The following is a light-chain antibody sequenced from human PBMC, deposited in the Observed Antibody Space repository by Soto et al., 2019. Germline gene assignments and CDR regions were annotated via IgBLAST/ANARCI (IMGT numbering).Light chain of an antibody. CDR3: QRYGG. CDR1: QSVSSSH. Sequence: EIVLTQSPGTLSLSPGERATLSCRASQSVSSSHLAWYQQKPGQAPRLLIYSASSRATGIPDRFSGSGSGTAFTLTISRLEPEDFAVYYCQRYGGVGQGTKVDIK. J-gene: IGKJ1*01. V-gene: IGKV3-20*01. CDR2: SAS.